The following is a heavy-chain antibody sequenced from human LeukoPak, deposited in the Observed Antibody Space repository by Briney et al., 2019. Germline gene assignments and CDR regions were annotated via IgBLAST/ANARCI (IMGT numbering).Heavy chain of an antibody. J-gene: IGHJ4*02. V-gene: IGHV4-59*01. CDR1: GASISPYY. CDR3: ARGTKTGNTGYDWSY. D-gene: IGHD5-12*01. Sequence: SETLSLTCSVSGASISPYYWTWIRQPPGRGLEWIGYIYYTGSTTYNSSLKCRVAMSVDTATNQFTLELSSVTAADTAVYYCARGTKTGNTGYDWSYWGQGSLVTVSS. CDR2: IYYTGST.